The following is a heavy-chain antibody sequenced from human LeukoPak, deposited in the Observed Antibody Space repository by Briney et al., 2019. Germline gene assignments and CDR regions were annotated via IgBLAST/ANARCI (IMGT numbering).Heavy chain of an antibody. CDR2: IYTSGST. J-gene: IGHJ6*03. CDR3: ARVPSYDFWSGYSYYYYMDV. CDR1: GGSISSGSYY. Sequence: SQTLSLTCTVSGGSISSGSYYWSWIRQPAGKGLEWIGRIYTSGSTNYNPSLKSRVTISVDTSKNQFSLKLSSVTAADTAVHYCARVPSYDFWSGYSYYYYMDVWGKGTTVTVSS. D-gene: IGHD3-3*01. V-gene: IGHV4-61*02.